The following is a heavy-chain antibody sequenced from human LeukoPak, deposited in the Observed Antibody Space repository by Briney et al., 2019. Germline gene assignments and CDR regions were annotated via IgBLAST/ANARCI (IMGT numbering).Heavy chain of an antibody. D-gene: IGHD6-13*01. CDR2: IIPIFGTA. Sequence: ASLKVSCKASGGTFSSYAISWVRQAPGKGLEWMGGIIPIFGTANYAQKFQGRVTITADESTSTAYVELSSLRSEDTAVYYCARQIIGYSSSWYEDAFDIWGQGTMVTVSS. J-gene: IGHJ3*02. CDR1: GGTFSSYA. V-gene: IGHV1-69*01. CDR3: ARQIIGYSSSWYEDAFDI.